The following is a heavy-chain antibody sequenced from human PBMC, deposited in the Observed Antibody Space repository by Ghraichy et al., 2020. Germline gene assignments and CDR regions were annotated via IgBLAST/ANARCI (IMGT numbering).Heavy chain of an antibody. V-gene: IGHV3-11*01. Sequence: GGSLRLSCAASGFTFSDYYVSWIRQAPGKGLEWVSYISSSGSTIYYADSVKGRFTISRDNAKNSLYLQMNSLRAEDTAVYYCARVSKAATLYFDYWGQGTLVTVSS. D-gene: IGHD6-25*01. CDR3: ARVSKAATLYFDY. J-gene: IGHJ4*02. CDR2: ISSSGSTI. CDR1: GFTFSDYY.